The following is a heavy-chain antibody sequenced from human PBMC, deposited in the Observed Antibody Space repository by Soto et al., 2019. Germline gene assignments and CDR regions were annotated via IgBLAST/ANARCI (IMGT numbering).Heavy chain of an antibody. Sequence: QLGGSLRLSCSASAFTFSSYAMHWVRQAPGKGLEYVSAISSNGGSTYYADSVKGRFTISRDNSKNTLYLQMRSLRGEDTAVYYCVKVGSSGWYEPLDYWGQGTLVTVSS. CDR3: VKVGSSGWYEPLDY. CDR1: AFTFSSYA. J-gene: IGHJ4*02. V-gene: IGHV3-64D*08. CDR2: ISSNGGST. D-gene: IGHD6-19*01.